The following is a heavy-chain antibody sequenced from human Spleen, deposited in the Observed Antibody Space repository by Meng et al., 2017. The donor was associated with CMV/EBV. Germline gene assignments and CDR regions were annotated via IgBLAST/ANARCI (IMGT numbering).Heavy chain of an antibody. J-gene: IGHJ4*02. Sequence: QVQLVQSGAEVKKPGSSVKISCRASGYTFTKYAIHWVRQAPGQRLEWMGWINAGYGDTRYSQKCQGRVTITRDTSANTSYMELSGLKPGDTAVFYCAREPGSNTRFDSWGQGTLVTVSS. CDR1: GYTFTKYA. CDR3: AREPGSNTRFDS. CDR2: INAGYGDT. V-gene: IGHV1-3*01. D-gene: IGHD1-14*01.